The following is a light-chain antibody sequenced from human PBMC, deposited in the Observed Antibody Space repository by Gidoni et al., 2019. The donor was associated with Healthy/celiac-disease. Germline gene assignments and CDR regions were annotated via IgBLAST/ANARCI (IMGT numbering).Light chain of an antibody. CDR1: SSNIGSNT. J-gene: IGLJ1*01. CDR3: AAWDDSLNGAYV. Sequence: SVLPQPPSAYGTPGPRVTISCSGSSSNIGSNTVNCYQQLPGTAPKLLIYSNNQRPSGVPDRFSGSKSGTSASLAISGLQSEDEADYYCAAWDDSLNGAYVFGTGTKVTVL. V-gene: IGLV1-44*01. CDR2: SNN.